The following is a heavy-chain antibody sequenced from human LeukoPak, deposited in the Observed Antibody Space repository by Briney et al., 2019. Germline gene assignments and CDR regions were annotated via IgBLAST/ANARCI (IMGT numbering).Heavy chain of an antibody. J-gene: IGHJ6*02. CDR2: IYYSGST. Sequence: SETLPLTCTVSGGSISSSSYYWGWIRQPPGKGLEWIGSIYYSGSTYYNPSLKSRVTISVDTSKNQFSLKLSSVTAADTAVYYCARGHDSSGYFYGMDVWGQGTTVTVSS. CDR1: GGSISSSSYY. V-gene: IGHV4-39*07. CDR3: ARGHDSSGYFYGMDV. D-gene: IGHD3-22*01.